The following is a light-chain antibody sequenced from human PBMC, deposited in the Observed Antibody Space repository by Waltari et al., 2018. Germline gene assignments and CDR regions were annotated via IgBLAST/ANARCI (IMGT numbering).Light chain of an antibody. J-gene: IGKJ1*01. CDR1: QSVLYSSKNKNY. CDR2: WAS. Sequence: DIVMTQFPDSLAVSLGERATINCKSSQSVLYSSKNKNYLAWYQQKPGQPPKLLIYWASTRESGVPDRSSGSGSGTDFTLTISSLQAEDVAVYYCQQYYSTPRTFGQGTKVEIK. V-gene: IGKV4-1*01. CDR3: QQYYSTPRT.